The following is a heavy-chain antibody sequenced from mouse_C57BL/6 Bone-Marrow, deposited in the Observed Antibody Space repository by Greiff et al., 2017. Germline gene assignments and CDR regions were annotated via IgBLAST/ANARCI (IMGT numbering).Heavy chain of an antibody. D-gene: IGHD2-3*01. J-gene: IGHJ2*01. CDR3: ARRGWLLRDFDY. Sequence: QVQLQQPGAELVKPGASVKMSCKASGYTFTSYWITWVKQRPGQGLEWIGDFYPGSGSTNYNEKFKSKATLTVDTSSSTAYMQLSSLTSEDSAVYYCARRGWLLRDFDYWGKGTTLTVSS. CDR2: FYPGSGST. V-gene: IGHV1-55*01. CDR1: GYTFTSYW.